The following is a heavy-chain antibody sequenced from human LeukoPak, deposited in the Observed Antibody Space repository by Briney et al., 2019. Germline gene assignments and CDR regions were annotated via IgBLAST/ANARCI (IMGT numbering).Heavy chain of an antibody. V-gene: IGHV1-8*01. J-gene: IGHJ4*02. CDR2: MNPNSGNT. Sequence: GASVKVSCKASGYTFTSYDINWVRQATGQGLEWMGWMNPNSGNTGYAQKFQGRVTMTRNTSISIAYMELKSLISEDTAVYYCARGLYCTNGECRDYWGQGTLVTVSS. CDR1: GYTFTSYD. CDR3: ARGLYCTNGECRDY. D-gene: IGHD2-8*01.